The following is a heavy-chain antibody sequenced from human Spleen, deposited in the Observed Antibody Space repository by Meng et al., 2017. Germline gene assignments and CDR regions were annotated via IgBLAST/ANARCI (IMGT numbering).Heavy chain of an antibody. V-gene: IGHV4-34*01. CDR3: ARGPTTMADDFDY. CDR2: INNSGST. Sequence: SETLSLTCVVSGGSFSDYYWSWIRQPPGKGLEWIGEINNSGSTNYNPSLESRATISVDTSQNNLSLKLSSVTAADSAVYYCARGPTTMADDFDYWGQGTLVTVSS. D-gene: IGHD4-11*01. CDR1: GGSFSDYY. J-gene: IGHJ4*02.